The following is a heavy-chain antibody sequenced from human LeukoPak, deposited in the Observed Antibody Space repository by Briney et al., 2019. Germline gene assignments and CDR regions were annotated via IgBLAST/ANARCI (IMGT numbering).Heavy chain of an antibody. V-gene: IGHV1-69*13. J-gene: IGHJ4*02. Sequence: ASVKVSCKASGGTFSRFTISWVRQAPGQGFEWMGGITPIFGTANFAQKFQGRVTITADESTSTAYMELSSLRSEDTAVYYCAREIPYGDYVGHYFDYWGQGTLVTVSS. CDR2: ITPIFGTA. CDR1: GGTFSRFT. CDR3: AREIPYGDYVGHYFDY. D-gene: IGHD4-17*01.